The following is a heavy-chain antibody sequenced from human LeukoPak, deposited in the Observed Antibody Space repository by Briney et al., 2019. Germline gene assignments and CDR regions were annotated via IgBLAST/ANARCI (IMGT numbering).Heavy chain of an antibody. D-gene: IGHD1-7*01. CDR2: IKSKTDGGTT. CDR1: GFTFSNAW. Sequence: GGSLRLSCAASGFTFSNAWMSWVRQAPGKGLEWVGRIKSKTDGGTTDYAAPVKGRFTISRDDSKNTLYLQMNSLKTEDTAVYYCTTDWNYASYYYYMDVWGKGTTVTVSS. CDR3: TTDWNYASYYYYMDV. J-gene: IGHJ6*03. V-gene: IGHV3-15*01.